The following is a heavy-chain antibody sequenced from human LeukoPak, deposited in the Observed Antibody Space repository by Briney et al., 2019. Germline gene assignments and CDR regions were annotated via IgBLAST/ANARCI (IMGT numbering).Heavy chain of an antibody. Sequence: SETLSLTCTVSGGSINSSSYYWGWIRQPPGKGLEWIGTIYYSGSTYYNPSLKSRVTISVDTSKNQFSLKLSSVTSSDTAVYYCARRFAPSRNDAFDIWGQGTMVTVSS. CDR1: GGSINSSSYY. V-gene: IGHV4-39*01. CDR2: IYYSGST. D-gene: IGHD3-10*01. J-gene: IGHJ3*02. CDR3: ARRFAPSRNDAFDI.